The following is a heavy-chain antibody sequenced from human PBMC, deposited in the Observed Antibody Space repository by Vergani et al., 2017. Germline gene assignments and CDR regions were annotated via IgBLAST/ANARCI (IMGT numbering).Heavy chain of an antibody. J-gene: IGHJ6*02. Sequence: QVQLVQSGAEVKKPGSSVKVSCKASGATFRSNTISWVRQVPGQGLEWMGRIIPVLGKTKYAQDFQGRLTITADTSTSTAYMELTSLRSQDTAVYYCARDPRGYGGDPQDYYYCFDVWGQGTTVTVSS. V-gene: IGHV1-69*08. D-gene: IGHD2-21*02. CDR3: ARDPRGYGGDPQDYYYCFDV. CDR2: IIPVLGKT. CDR1: GATFRSNT.